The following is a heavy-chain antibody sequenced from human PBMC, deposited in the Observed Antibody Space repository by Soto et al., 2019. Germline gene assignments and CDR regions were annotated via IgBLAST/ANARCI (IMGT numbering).Heavy chain of an antibody. J-gene: IGHJ4*02. V-gene: IGHV4-34*01. CDR1: GGSFSCYY. CDR3: ARDKITGLFDS. Sequence: SETLSLTCAVYGGSFSCYYWTWIRQPPGTGLEWIGEINHSGSTNYNPSLKSRVTISVDTSKNQFSLKLTSVTAADTAVYYCARDKITGLFDSWGQGTLVTVSS. D-gene: IGHD2-8*02. CDR2: INHSGST.